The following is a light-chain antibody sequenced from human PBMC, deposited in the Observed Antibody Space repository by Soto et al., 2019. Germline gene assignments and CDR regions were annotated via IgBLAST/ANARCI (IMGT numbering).Light chain of an antibody. CDR2: AAP. Sequence: DIQMTQSPSSLSSSVGDRVTLTCRATQGISNYLAWYQQKPGKVPKLLIYAAPTLQSGVPSRFSGSGSGTDLTLTITSLQPEDVANYYCQKYNSALSRGFGQGTKVDI. CDR3: QKYNSALSRG. J-gene: IGKJ1*01. CDR1: QGISNY. V-gene: IGKV1-27*01.